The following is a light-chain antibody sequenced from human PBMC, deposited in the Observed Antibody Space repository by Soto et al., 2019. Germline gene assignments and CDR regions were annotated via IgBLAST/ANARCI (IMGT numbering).Light chain of an antibody. Sequence: AIQMTQFPSSLSASVGDRVTITCRASQAIRGDLAWFQQKPGKAPKLLIYAASSLQSEVPSRLSGSGSASEYTLTISSLQPEDFATYFCLQDFNYPWTFGQGTKVDIK. V-gene: IGKV1-6*01. CDR1: QAIRGD. J-gene: IGKJ1*01. CDR3: LQDFNYPWT. CDR2: AAS.